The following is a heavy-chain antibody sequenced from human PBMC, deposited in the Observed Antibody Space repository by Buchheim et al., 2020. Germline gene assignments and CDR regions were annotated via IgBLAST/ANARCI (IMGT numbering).Heavy chain of an antibody. CDR2: IKQDGSEK. V-gene: IGHV3-7*01. D-gene: IGHD6-19*01. Sequence: EVQLVESGGGLVQPGGSLRLSCAASGFSSSTYWMSWVRQAPGKGLEWVANIKQDGSEKYYVDSVRGRFTISRDNAKNSVYFHMNRLRAEDTAVYYCARDSGGAVAYFDYWGQGTL. J-gene: IGHJ4*02. CDR1: GFSSSTYW. CDR3: ARDSGGAVAYFDY.